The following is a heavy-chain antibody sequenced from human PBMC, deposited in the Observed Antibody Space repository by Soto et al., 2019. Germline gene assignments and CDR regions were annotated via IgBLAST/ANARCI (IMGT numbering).Heavy chain of an antibody. CDR3: ARERAGVFLEWATPDY. CDR1: GFTFSSYG. Sequence: GGSLRLSCAASGFTFSSYGMHWVRQAPGKGLEWVAVIWYDGSNKYYADSVKGRFTISRDNSKNTLYLQMNSLRAEDTAVYYCARERAGVFLEWATPDYWGQGTLVTVSS. J-gene: IGHJ4*02. CDR2: IWYDGSNK. V-gene: IGHV3-33*08. D-gene: IGHD3-3*01.